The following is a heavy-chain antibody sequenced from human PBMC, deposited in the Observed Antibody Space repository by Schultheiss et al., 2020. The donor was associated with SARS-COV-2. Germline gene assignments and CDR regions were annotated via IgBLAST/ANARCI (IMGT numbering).Heavy chain of an antibody. Sequence: GGSLRLSCAASGFTFSSYAMHWVRQAPGKGLEWVAVISYDGSNKDYSDSVKGRFTSSRDNSKNTLYLQMNSVRAEDTAVYYCARSRPSYGMDVWGQGTTVTVSS. V-gene: IGHV3-30*14. CDR1: GFTFSSYA. CDR2: ISYDGSNK. J-gene: IGHJ6*02. D-gene: IGHD6-6*01. CDR3: ARSRPSYGMDV.